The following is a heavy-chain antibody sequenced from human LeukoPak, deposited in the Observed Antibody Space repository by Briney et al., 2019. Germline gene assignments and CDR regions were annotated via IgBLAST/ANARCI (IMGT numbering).Heavy chain of an antibody. CDR1: GYTFTSYG. V-gene: IGHV1-18*01. D-gene: IGHD2-8*01. J-gene: IGHJ4*01. Sequence: ASVKVSCKASGYTFTSYGISWVRQVPGQGLEWMGWISAYNGNTNYAQKLQGRVTMTTDTSTSTAYMELRGLRSDDTAVYYCARRTETGSRCSNCFFSSHYRGQGTLVTVSS. CDR3: ARRTETGSRCSNCFFSSHY. CDR2: ISAYNGNT.